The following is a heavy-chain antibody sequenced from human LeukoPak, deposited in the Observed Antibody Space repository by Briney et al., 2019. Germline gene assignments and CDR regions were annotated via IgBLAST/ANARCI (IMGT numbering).Heavy chain of an antibody. CDR1: GFTFSSYG. D-gene: IGHD3-22*01. V-gene: IGHV3-30*18. J-gene: IGHJ4*02. CDR3: AKDLENYYDSSGYVDY. Sequence: AGGSLRLSCAASGFTFSSYGMHWVRQAPGKGLEWVAVISYDGNKKKYGDSVKGRFTIFRDNSKNTLYLQMNSLRAEDTAVYYCAKDLENYYDSSGYVDYWGQGTLVTVSS. CDR2: ISYDGNKK.